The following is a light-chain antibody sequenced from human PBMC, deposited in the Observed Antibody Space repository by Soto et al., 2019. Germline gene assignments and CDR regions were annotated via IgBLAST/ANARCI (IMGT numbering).Light chain of an antibody. CDR2: ATS. CDR1: QGIRDD. J-gene: IGKJ4*01. V-gene: IGKV1-6*01. CDR3: LQDYSYPLT. Sequence: AIQMTQSPSSLSASVGDRVTITCRASQGIRDDVGWYQQKAGKAPKLLIYATSSLQSGVPSRFSGSGSGTDFTLTISSLHPEDFATYYCLQDYSYPLTFGGGTKVEIK.